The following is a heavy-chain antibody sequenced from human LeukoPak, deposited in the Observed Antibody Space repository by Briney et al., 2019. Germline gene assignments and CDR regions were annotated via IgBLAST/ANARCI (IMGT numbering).Heavy chain of an antibody. D-gene: IGHD2-8*01. Sequence: SQTLSLTCTVSGGSISSGDYYWSWIRQPPGKGLEWIGYIYYSGGTYYNPSLKSRVTISVDTSKNQFSLKLSSVTAADTAVYYCARRYCTNGVCYLFDYWGQGTLVTVSS. CDR2: IYYSGGT. CDR3: ARRYCTNGVCYLFDY. J-gene: IGHJ4*02. V-gene: IGHV4-30-4*01. CDR1: GGSISSGDYY.